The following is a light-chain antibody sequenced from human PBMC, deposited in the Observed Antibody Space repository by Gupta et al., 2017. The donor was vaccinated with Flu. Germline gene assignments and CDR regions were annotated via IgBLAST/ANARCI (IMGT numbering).Light chain of an antibody. CDR1: NIGLKN. CDR2: RDS. J-gene: IGLJ1*01. CDR3: QVWDSSYV. V-gene: IGLV3-9*01. Sequence: SYELIQPVAVSVALGQTAEITCGGDNIGLKNVHWYQQKPGQAPVLVIYRDSSRPSGIPERFSGSNWGNTATLTSSRAQAGDEADYYCQVWDSSYVFGAGTKVTVL.